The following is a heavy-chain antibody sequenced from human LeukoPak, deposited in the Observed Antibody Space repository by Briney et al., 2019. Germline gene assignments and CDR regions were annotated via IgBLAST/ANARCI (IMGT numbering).Heavy chain of an antibody. CDR1: GLTCSNYA. Sequence: GGSLRLSCAASGLTCSNYAMSWFRQAPGKGLEWVSGITSGFTPHYADSVKGRFTISRDNSKNTFHLQMNSLRAEDTAVYYCAKDYSDSRVGDVSFEYWGQGTLVTVSS. CDR3: AKDYSDSRVGDVSFEY. D-gene: IGHD1-26*01. J-gene: IGHJ4*02. CDR2: ITSGFTP. V-gene: IGHV3-23*01.